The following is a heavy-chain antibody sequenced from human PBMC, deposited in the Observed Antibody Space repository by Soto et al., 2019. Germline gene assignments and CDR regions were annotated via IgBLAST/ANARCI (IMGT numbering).Heavy chain of an antibody. CDR2: IYYSGST. Sequence: SETLSLTCTVSGGSISSYYWSWIRQPPGKGLEWIGYIYYSGSTNYNPSLKSRVTISVDTSKNQFSLKLSSVTAADTAVYYCASTEYYDFWSGYLYFDYWGQGTLVTVSS. V-gene: IGHV4-59*01. J-gene: IGHJ4*02. CDR3: ASTEYYDFWSGYLYFDY. CDR1: GGSISSYY. D-gene: IGHD3-3*01.